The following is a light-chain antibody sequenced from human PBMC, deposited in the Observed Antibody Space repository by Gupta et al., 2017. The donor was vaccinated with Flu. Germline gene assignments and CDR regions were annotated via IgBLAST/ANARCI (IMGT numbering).Light chain of an antibody. CDR3: QQRSNWAPYT. J-gene: IGKJ2*01. Sequence: DIVLPQSPATLSLSPGERATLSCRASQSVSSYLAWYQQKHGQDPRPLIYDASNRATGIPARLRVSGSGTDVTLTISSLEPEDFAVYYCQQRSNWAPYTFGQGTKLEIK. V-gene: IGKV3-11*01. CDR1: QSVSSY. CDR2: DAS.